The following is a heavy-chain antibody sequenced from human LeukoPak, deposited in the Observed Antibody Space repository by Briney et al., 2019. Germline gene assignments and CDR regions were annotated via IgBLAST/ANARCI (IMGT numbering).Heavy chain of an antibody. CDR2: IYYSGST. CDR1: GGSISSYY. V-gene: IGHV4-59*12. J-gene: IGHJ5*02. D-gene: IGHD6-19*01. CDR3: AREKWLVRWFDP. Sequence: SETLSLTCTVSGGSISSYYWSWIRQPPGKGLEWIGYIYYSGSTYYNPSLKSRVTISVDTSKNQFSLKLSSVTAADTAVYYCAREKWLVRWFDPWGQGTLVTVSS.